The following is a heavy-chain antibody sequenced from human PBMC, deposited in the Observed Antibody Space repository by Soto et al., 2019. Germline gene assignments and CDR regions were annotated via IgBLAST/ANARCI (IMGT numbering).Heavy chain of an antibody. V-gene: IGHV4-4*02. CDR2: IYHSGST. J-gene: IGHJ5*02. Sequence: PSETLSLTCAVSSGSISSSNWWSWVRQPPGKGLEWIGEIYHSGSTNYNPSLKSRVTISVDKSKNQFSLKLSSVTAADTAVYYCAREWYYGSSITWFDPWGQGTLVTVSS. CDR1: SGSISSSNW. CDR3: AREWYYGSSITWFDP. D-gene: IGHD3-10*01.